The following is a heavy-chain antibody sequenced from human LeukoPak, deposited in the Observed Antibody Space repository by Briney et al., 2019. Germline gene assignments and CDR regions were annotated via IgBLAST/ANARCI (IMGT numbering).Heavy chain of an antibody. CDR3: ARLAYYYGSGSYYNFDY. CDR2: ISSSSSTI. D-gene: IGHD3-10*01. J-gene: IGHJ4*02. V-gene: IGHV3-48*01. Sequence: GGSLRLSCAASGFTFSSYSMNWVRQAPGKGLEWVSYISSSSSTIYYADSVKGRFTISRDNAKNSLYLQMNSLRAEDTAVYYCARLAYYYGSGSYYNFDYWGQGTLVTVSS. CDR1: GFTFSSYS.